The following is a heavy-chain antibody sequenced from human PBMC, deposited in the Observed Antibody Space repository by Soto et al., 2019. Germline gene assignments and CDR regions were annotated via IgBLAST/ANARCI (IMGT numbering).Heavy chain of an antibody. Sequence: PGGSLKLSCAASGFTFSSYAMGWVRQAPGKGLEWVSAISGSGGSTYYADSVKGRFTISRDNSKNSVTPEDTAVYYCARVGIPGGGYYYGMDVWGQGTTVTVSS. CDR1: GFTFSSYA. D-gene: IGHD3-10*01. CDR3: GGYYYGMDV. V-gene: IGHV3-23*01. J-gene: IGHJ6*02. CDR2: ISGSGGST.